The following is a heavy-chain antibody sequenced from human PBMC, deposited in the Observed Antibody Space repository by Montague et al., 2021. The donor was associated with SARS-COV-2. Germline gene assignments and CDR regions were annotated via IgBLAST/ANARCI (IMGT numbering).Heavy chain of an antibody. Sequence: SETLSLTCTVSGGSISSSSYYWGWTRQPPGKGLEWIGRIYSTGSTYYNPSLKSRVTISVDTSKNQFSLKLSSVTAADTAVYYCARPTYYYDSSGSDAFDIWGQGTMVTVSS. D-gene: IGHD3-22*01. CDR2: IYSTGST. J-gene: IGHJ3*02. V-gene: IGHV4-39*01. CDR1: GGSISSSSYY. CDR3: ARPTYYYDSSGSDAFDI.